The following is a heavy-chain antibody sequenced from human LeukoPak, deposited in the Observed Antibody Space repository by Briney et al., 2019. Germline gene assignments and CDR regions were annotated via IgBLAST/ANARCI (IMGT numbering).Heavy chain of an antibody. V-gene: IGHV1-8*01. CDR3: ARVRAMITFGGVIDHFDY. CDR1: GYTFTSYD. CDR2: MNPNSGNT. Sequence: LGASVKVSCKASGYTFTSYDINWVRQATGQGLELMGWMNPNSGNTGYAQKFQGRVTMTRNTSISTAYMELSSLRSEDTAVYYCARVRAMITFGGVIDHFDYWGQGTLVTVSS. D-gene: IGHD3-16*02. J-gene: IGHJ4*02.